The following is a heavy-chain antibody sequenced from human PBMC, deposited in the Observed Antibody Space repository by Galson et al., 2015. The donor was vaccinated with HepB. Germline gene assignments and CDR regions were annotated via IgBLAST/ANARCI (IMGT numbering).Heavy chain of an antibody. Sequence: SLRLSCAASGFTFSSYSMNWVRQAPGKGLEWVSSISSSSSYIYYADSVKGRFTISRDNAKNSLYLQMNSLRAEDTAVYYCARKTALNDFWSGYYAHDAFDIWGQGTMVTVSS. D-gene: IGHD3-3*01. J-gene: IGHJ3*02. CDR1: GFTFSSYS. CDR2: ISSSSSYI. V-gene: IGHV3-21*01. CDR3: ARKTALNDFWSGYYAHDAFDI.